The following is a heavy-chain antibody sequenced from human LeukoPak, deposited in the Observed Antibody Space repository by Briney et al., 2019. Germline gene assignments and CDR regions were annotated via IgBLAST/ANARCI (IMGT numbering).Heavy chain of an antibody. CDR3: ARDRKAYSSSSPFSSF. Sequence: SSVKVSCKASGYTFTSYGISWVRQAPGQGLEWMGWISSYNGNTNYAQKLQGRVTMTPDPSTSTAYMELRSLRSDDTAVYYCARDRKAYSSSSPFSSFWGQGTLVTVSS. V-gene: IGHV1-18*01. CDR1: GYTFTSYG. D-gene: IGHD6-6*01. J-gene: IGHJ4*02. CDR2: ISSYNGNT.